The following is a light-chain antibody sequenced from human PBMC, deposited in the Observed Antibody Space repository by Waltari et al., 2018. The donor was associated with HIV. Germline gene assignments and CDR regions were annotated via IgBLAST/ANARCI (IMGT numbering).Light chain of an antibody. V-gene: IGLV1-44*01. CDR1: NSNVGNNF. Sequence: QSVLTQIPSASRAPGQRILMSCSGSNSNVGNNFVSWFQRVSGGAPKLVIYRNDQRPSGVPSRFSAAKSGSTASLAIAGLQSDDEAEYFCASWDDNLNHWVFGGGTKLTV. CDR3: ASWDDNLNHWV. J-gene: IGLJ3*02. CDR2: RND.